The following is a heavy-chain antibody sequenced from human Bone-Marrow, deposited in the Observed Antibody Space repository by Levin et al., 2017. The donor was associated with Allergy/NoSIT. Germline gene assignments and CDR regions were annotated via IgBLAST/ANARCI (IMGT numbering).Heavy chain of an antibody. CDR3: AKNGRYGAPYYFDS. D-gene: IGHD5-18*01. Sequence: GGSLRLSCAASGFSFSDFAMHWVRQAPGKGLEWVATISYHSSNRYYPDSVKGRFTVSRDNSENTVSLEMTSLGPDDTAVYYCAKNGRYGAPYYFDSWGQGALVAVSS. J-gene: IGHJ4*02. V-gene: IGHV3-30*18. CDR2: ISYHSSNR. CDR1: GFSFSDFA.